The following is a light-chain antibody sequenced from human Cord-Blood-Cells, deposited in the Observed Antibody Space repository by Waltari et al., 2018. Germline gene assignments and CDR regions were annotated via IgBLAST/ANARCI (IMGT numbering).Light chain of an antibody. CDR1: SSDVGGYNY. J-gene: IGLJ3*02. CDR2: EVS. Sequence: QSALTQPASVSGSPGQSITISCIGTSSDVGGYNYVSWYQQHPGKAPKLMIYEVSNRPSGVSNRFSGSKSGNTASLTSSGLQAEDEADYYCSSDTSSSTLVFGGGTKLTVL. V-gene: IGLV2-14*01. CDR3: SSDTSSSTLV.